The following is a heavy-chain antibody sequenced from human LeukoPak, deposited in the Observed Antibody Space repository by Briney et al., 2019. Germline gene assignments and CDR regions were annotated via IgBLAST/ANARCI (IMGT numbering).Heavy chain of an antibody. V-gene: IGHV3-74*01. CDR2: INSDGSST. J-gene: IGHJ6*02. Sequence: GGSLRLSCAASGFTFSSYWMHWVRQAPGKGLVWVSRINSDGSSTSYADSVKGRFTISRDNAKNTLYLQMNSLRAEDTVVYYCARDTYSNYSRGEIYYYYGMDVWGQGTTVTVSS. CDR1: GFTFSSYW. CDR3: ARDTYSNYSRGEIYYYYGMDV. D-gene: IGHD4-11*01.